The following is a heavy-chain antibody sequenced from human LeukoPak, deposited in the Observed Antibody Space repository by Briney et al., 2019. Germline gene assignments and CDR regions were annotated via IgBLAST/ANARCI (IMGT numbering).Heavy chain of an antibody. CDR1: GGTISSNAIN. CDR3: ARHGGYYEP. D-gene: IGHD3-22*01. J-gene: IGHJ5*02. V-gene: IGHV4-39*01. CDR2: IYYSGST. Sequence: ESLTLTCTASGGTISSNAINWVRKPPGQGMGLVWIGSIYYSGSTYYNPSHESRVTISVDTSKNQFSQKLSLVSAAETAVYYCARHGGYYEPWGQGTLVTVSS.